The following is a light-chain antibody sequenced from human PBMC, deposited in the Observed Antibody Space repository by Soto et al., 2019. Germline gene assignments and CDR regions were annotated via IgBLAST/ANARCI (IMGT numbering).Light chain of an antibody. CDR1: SSDVGGYNY. Sequence: ALTQPASVSGSPGQSITISCTGTSSDVGGYNYVSWYQQHPGKVPKLIISGVSDRPSGVSNRFSGSKSGNVASLTISGLQAEDEADYYCSSKTASNTVIFGGGTKLTVL. J-gene: IGLJ2*01. V-gene: IGLV2-14*01. CDR2: GVS. CDR3: SSKTASNTVI.